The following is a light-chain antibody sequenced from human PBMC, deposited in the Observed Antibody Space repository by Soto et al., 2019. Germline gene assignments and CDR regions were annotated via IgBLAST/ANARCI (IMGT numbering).Light chain of an antibody. CDR1: QSINSW. CDR3: QQSESLST. J-gene: IGKJ4*02. CDR2: TES. Sequence: DIQMTQSPSTLSASVGDRVTLTCRARQSINSWLAWYQQKPGRAPKRLISTESSLESGVRSRFSGGGSGTEFTLTISSLQPDDFATYFCQQSESLSTFGGRTQVEIK. V-gene: IGKV1-5*03.